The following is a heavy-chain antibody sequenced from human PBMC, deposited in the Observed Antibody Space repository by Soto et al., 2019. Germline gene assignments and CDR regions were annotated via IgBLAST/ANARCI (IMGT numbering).Heavy chain of an antibody. CDR3: ARVTAIAVAVRPPGY. J-gene: IGHJ4*02. V-gene: IGHV1-3*01. D-gene: IGHD6-19*01. CDR2: INAGNGNT. Sequence: ASVKVSCKASGYTSTSHAMHWVRQAPGQRLEWMGWINAGNGNTKYSQKFQGRVTITRDTSASTAYMELSSLRSEDTAVYYCARVTAIAVAVRPPGYWGQGTLVTVSS. CDR1: GYTSTSHA.